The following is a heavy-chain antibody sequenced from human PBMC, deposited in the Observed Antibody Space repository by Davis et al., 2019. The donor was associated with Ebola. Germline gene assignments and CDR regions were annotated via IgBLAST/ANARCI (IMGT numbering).Heavy chain of an antibody. CDR2: IYHSGNT. J-gene: IGHJ4*02. D-gene: IGHD3/OR15-3a*01. Sequence: SCTVSGYSISSGYYWGWIRQPPGKGLEWIGNIYHSGNTYYNPSLKSRVTISVDTSKNQFSLKLSSVTAADTAVYYCARDSPHVPGRVPLDYWGQGTLVTVSS. V-gene: IGHV4-38-2*02. CDR3: ARDSPHVPGRVPLDY. CDR1: GYSISSGYY.